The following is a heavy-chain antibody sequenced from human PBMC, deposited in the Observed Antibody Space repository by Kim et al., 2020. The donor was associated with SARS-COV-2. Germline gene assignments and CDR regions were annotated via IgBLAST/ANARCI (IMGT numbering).Heavy chain of an antibody. CDR1: GFIFSDYG. CDR2: MSYSGSSV. V-gene: IGHV3-30*03. D-gene: IGHD7-27*01. CDR3: ARHRLQHWAYPPHHGLDV. J-gene: IGHJ6*02. Sequence: GGSLRLSCEASGFIFSDYGMHWVRQAPGKGLEWVAVMSYSGSSVYFADSVKGRFTMSRDNYRNTLYLQMNSLSPADTGVYYCARHRLQHWAYPPHHGLDVWGRGTAVTV.